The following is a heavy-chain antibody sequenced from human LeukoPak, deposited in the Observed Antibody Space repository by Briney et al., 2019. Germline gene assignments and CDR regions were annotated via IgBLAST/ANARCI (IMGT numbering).Heavy chain of an antibody. CDR2: IYHSGST. Sequence: SETLSLTCAVSGYSISSGYYWGWIRQPPGKGLEWIGSIYHSGSTYYNPSLKSRVTISVDTSKNQFSLKLSSVTAADTAVYYCARQLGYSGYDFDYWGQGTLVTVSS. CDR3: ARQLGYSGYDFDY. J-gene: IGHJ4*02. V-gene: IGHV4-38-2*01. CDR1: GYSISSGYY. D-gene: IGHD5-12*01.